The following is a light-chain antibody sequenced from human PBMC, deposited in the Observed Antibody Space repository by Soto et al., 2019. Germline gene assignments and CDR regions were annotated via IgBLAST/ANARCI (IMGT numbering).Light chain of an antibody. CDR2: AAS. V-gene: IGKV1-39*01. CDR1: QTIGGF. J-gene: IGKJ4*01. CDR3: QQNYSPPLT. Sequence: DIQMTQSPSSLSASIGDTVTITCRTSQTIGGFLNWYQHKPGEAPKSLISAASNLLRGVPSRFRGSGSGTDFTLTISGLKIDDVATYYCQQNYSPPLTFGGGTRVEI.